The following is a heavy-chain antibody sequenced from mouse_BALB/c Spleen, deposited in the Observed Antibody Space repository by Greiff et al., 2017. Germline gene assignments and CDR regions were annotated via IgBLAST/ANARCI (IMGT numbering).Heavy chain of an antibody. D-gene: IGHD2-2*01. CDR2: IDPANGNT. CDR3: ARAGGYDNYAMDY. Sequence: EVQLQQSGAELVKPGASVKLSCTASGFNIKDTYMHWVKQRPEQGLEWIGRIDPANGNTKYDPKFQGKATITADTSSNTAYLQLSSLTSEDTAVYYCARAGGYDNYAMDYWGQGTSVTVSS. V-gene: IGHV14-3*02. J-gene: IGHJ4*01. CDR1: GFNIKDTY.